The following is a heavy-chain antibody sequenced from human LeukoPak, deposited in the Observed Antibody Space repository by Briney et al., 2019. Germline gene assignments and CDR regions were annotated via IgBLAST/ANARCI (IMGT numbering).Heavy chain of an antibody. Sequence: GGSLRLSCAASGFTFSDYYMSWIRQAPGKGLEWVSYISSSGNTIYYADSVKGRFTISRDNAKNSLYLQMNSLRAEDTALYYCTRGYYDSSGYYYDGYSFDYWGQGTLVTVSS. V-gene: IGHV3-11*04. D-gene: IGHD3-22*01. CDR3: TRGYYDSSGYYYDGYSFDY. CDR2: ISSSGNTI. J-gene: IGHJ4*02. CDR1: GFTFSDYY.